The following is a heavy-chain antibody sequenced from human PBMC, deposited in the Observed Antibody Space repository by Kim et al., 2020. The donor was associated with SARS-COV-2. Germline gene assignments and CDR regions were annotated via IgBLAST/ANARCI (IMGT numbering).Heavy chain of an antibody. CDR1: GDSISNHY. V-gene: IGHV4-59*08. CDR3: ARHNGDGTDWASYFDH. Sequence: SETLSLTCTVSGDSISNHYWSWIRQSPGKGLEWVGDVHYTGSTIYNPSLDSRITISVDTSKNHFSLILRSVTATDTAIYYCARHNGDGTDWASYFDHWG. D-gene: IGHD3-9*01. CDR2: VHYTGST. J-gene: IGHJ4*01.